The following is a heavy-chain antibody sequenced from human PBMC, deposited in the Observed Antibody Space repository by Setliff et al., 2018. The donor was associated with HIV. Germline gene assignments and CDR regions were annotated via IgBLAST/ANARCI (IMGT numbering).Heavy chain of an antibody. V-gene: IGHV3-7*03. CDR1: EFTFSEYW. CDR3: ARIYRSSWPFDACDI. CDR2: IKQDESEI. J-gene: IGHJ3*02. Sequence: GGSLRLSCAASEFTFSEYWMTWVRQAPGKGLEWLANIKQDESEIYYVDSVRGRFTVSRDNARNSLYLQMNSLRAEDTAIYYCARIYRSSWPFDACDIWGRGTMVTV. D-gene: IGHD6-6*01.